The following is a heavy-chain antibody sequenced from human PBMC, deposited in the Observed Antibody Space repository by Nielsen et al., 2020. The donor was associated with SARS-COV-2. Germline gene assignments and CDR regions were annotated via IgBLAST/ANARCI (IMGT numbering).Heavy chain of an antibody. Sequence: GGSLRLSCAVSGFTFSDYWMSWVRQAPGKGLEWVANMNQDGSDIYYVDSVKGRFTISRDNSKNALYLQMNSLRVEDTAIYYCVRDRQRSLDRWDYWGQGSLVTVSS. V-gene: IGHV3-7*03. CDR2: MNQDGSDI. J-gene: IGHJ4*02. CDR3: VRDRQRSLDRWDY. D-gene: IGHD4-17*01. CDR1: GFTFSDYW.